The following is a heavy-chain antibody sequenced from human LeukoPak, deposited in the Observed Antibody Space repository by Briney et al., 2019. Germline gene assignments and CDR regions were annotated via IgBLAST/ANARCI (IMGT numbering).Heavy chain of an antibody. CDR1: GYTFTSYY. CDR2: INPSGGST. V-gene: IGHV1-46*01. J-gene: IGHJ3*02. CDR3: ARPNYGANAFDI. D-gene: IGHD4-17*01. Sequence: ASVKVSCKASGYTFTSYYMHWVRQAPGQGLEWMGIINPSGGSTSYAQKFQGRVTMTRDMSTSTVYMELCSLRSEDTAVYYCARPNYGANAFDIWGQGTMVTVSS.